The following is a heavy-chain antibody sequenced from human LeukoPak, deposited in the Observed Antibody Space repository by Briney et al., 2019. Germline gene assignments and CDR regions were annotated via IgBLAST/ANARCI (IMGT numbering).Heavy chain of an antibody. J-gene: IGHJ4*02. V-gene: IGHV4-59*01. CDR1: GGSISSYY. Sequence: SETLSLTCTVSGGSISSYYCSWIRQPPGKGLEWIGYIYYSGSTNYNPSLKSRVTISVDTSRNQFSLKLSSVTAADTAVYYCARAPNPDFFDDWGQGTLVTVSS. CDR2: IYYSGST. D-gene: IGHD2-8*01. CDR3: ARAPNPDFFDD.